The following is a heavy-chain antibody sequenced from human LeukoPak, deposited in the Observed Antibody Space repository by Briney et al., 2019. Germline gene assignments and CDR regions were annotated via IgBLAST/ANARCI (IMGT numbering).Heavy chain of an antibody. V-gene: IGHV3-74*03. CDR3: AAPGCSSACYYYMDV. J-gene: IGHJ6*03. CDR1: GFTFSSYW. CDR2: INDDGSKT. D-gene: IGHD2-2*01. Sequence: GGSLRLSCAASGFTFSSYWMHWVRQAPGKGLVWVSRINDDGSKTTYADSVKGRFTISRDNAKNTLYLQMNSLRAEDTAVYYCAAPGCSSACYYYMDVWGKGTTVTVSS.